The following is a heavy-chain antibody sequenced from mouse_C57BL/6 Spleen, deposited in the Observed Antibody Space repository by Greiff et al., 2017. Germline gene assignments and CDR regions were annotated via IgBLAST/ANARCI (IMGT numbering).Heavy chain of an antibody. CDR1: GYTFTSYW. D-gene: IGHD1-1*01. Sequence: QVQLQQPGAELVRPGSSVKLSCKASGYTFTSYWMDWVKQRPGQGLEWIGNIYPSDSETHYNQKFKDKATLTVDKSSSTAYMQLSSLTSEDSAVYYGARGGYGSSYEDYWGQGTTLTVSS. CDR3: ARGGYGSSYEDY. V-gene: IGHV1-61*01. CDR2: IYPSDSET. J-gene: IGHJ2*01.